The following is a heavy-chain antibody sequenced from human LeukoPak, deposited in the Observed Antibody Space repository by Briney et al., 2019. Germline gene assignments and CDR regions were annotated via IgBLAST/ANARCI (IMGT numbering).Heavy chain of an antibody. CDR1: GFTFSVYP. CDR3: ARVRVVWDLDDAFDI. CDR2: ISGSGDNT. J-gene: IGHJ3*02. V-gene: IGHV3-23*01. D-gene: IGHD1-26*01. Sequence: GGSLRLSCAASGFTFSVYPMNWVRQAPGKGLEWVSGISGSGDNTHYAKSVKGRLTISRDSAKNSLYLQMNSLGAEDTALYYCARVRVVWDLDDAFDIWGQGTMVTVSS.